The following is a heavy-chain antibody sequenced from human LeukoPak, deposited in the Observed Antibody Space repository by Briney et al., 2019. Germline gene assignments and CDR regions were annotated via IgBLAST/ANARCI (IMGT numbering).Heavy chain of an antibody. CDR1: GFTFSSYW. D-gene: IGHD2-15*01. V-gene: IGHV3-74*01. CDR2: INSDGSST. Sequence: GGSLRLSCAASGFTFSSYWMHWVRQAPGKGLVWVSRINSDGSSTSYADSVKGRFTISRDNSKNTLYLQMNSLRAEDTAVYYCAKASNGSWSYYYYMDVWGKGTTVTVSS. CDR3: AKASNGSWSYYYYMDV. J-gene: IGHJ6*03.